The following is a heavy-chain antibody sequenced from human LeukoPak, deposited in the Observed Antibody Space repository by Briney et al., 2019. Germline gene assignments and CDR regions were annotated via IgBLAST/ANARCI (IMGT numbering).Heavy chain of an antibody. Sequence: GGSLRLSCAASGFTFSSYGMHWVRQAPGKGLEWVAVISYDGSNKYYADSVKGRFTISRDNSKNTLYLQMNSLRAEDTAVYYCAKDGRWLKTPGYYYYMDVWGKGTTVTVSS. V-gene: IGHV3-30*18. D-gene: IGHD6-19*01. CDR2: ISYDGSNK. CDR1: GFTFSSYG. J-gene: IGHJ6*03. CDR3: AKDGRWLKTPGYYYYMDV.